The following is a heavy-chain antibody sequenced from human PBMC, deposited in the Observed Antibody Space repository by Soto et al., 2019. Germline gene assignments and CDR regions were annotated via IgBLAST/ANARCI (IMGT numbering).Heavy chain of an antibody. Sequence: SETLSLTCAVSSGSISSSNWWSWVRQPPGKGLEWIGEIYHSGSTNYNPSLKSRVTISVDKSKNQFSLKLSSVTAADTAVCYCERAVRSGWYSEYFQHWGQGTLVTVSS. D-gene: IGHD6-19*01. V-gene: IGHV4-4*02. CDR1: SGSISSSNW. CDR3: ERAVRSGWYSEYFQH. J-gene: IGHJ1*01. CDR2: IYHSGST.